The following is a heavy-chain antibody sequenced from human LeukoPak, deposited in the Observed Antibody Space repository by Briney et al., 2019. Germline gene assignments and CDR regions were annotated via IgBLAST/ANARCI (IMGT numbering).Heavy chain of an antibody. J-gene: IGHJ4*02. CDR3: GRGGFGELSDY. V-gene: IGHV3-11*06. Sequence: PGGSLRLSCAAFGFTFSDYYMSWIRQAPGKGLEWVSYISSSSSYTNYADSVKGRFTISRDNAKNSLYLQMNSLRAEDTAVYYWGRGGFGELSDYWGQGTLVTVSS. D-gene: IGHD3-10*01. CDR1: GFTFSDYY. CDR2: ISSSSSYT.